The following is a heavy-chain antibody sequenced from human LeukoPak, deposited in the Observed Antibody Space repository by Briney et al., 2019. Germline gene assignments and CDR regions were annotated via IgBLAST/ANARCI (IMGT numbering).Heavy chain of an antibody. CDR3: AKARGFCSGNNCYNPFDP. Sequence: PGRSLRLSCAAYGFTFSTYGMHWVRQAPGKGLEWVAVISYDGSNKYYADSVKGRFTISRDNSKNTLYVQMNSLRAEDTAVYYCAKARGFCSGNNCYNPFDPWGQGTLVTVSS. CDR2: ISYDGSNK. J-gene: IGHJ5*02. V-gene: IGHV3-30*18. D-gene: IGHD2-15*01. CDR1: GFTFSTYG.